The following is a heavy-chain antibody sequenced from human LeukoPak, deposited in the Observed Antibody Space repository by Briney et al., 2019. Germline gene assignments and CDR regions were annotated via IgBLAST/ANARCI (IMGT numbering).Heavy chain of an antibody. CDR1: GFTFSDLW. D-gene: IGHD6-25*01. CDR3: ARGGSDSSRYWLY. Sequence: GGSLTPSCAASGFTFSDLWMTWVRQAPGKGPEWVATIEPDGSVKYYVDSVKGRFTISRDNADNSLYLQMNSLRGEDTAVYFCARGGSDSSRYWLYWGQGTLVTVSS. CDR2: IEPDGSVK. J-gene: IGHJ4*02. V-gene: IGHV3-7*01.